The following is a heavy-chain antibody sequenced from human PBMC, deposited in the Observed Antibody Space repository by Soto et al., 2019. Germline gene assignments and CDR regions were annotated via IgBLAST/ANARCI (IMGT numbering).Heavy chain of an antibody. Sequence: QVALVQSGVEVKKPGASVKVSCKASGCTFTNHGLSWVRQAPGQGLEWMGWISASNGDTNYAQKFLGRVTVTTDTSTSTGYMELRSLKSEDTAVYYCARMVRGSKIDYYYYMDVWGKGTTVTVSS. J-gene: IGHJ6*03. CDR2: ISASNGDT. CDR3: ARMVRGSKIDYYYYMDV. D-gene: IGHD3-10*01. V-gene: IGHV1-18*04. CDR1: GCTFTNHG.